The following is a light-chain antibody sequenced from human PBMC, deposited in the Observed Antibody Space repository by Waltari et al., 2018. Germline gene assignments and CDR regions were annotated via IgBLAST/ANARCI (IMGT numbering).Light chain of an antibody. V-gene: IGKV3-20*01. CDR3: QKHGTLPAT. CDR2: DAS. CDR1: QSVSRN. Sequence: IWLTQSPRTLPLSPGEKATTSCRASQSVSRNLAWYQQKPGQAPRLLIYDASTRATGIPDRFSGSGSGTDFSLTISSLEPEDFAVYYCQKHGTLPATFGQGTKVEIK. J-gene: IGKJ1*01.